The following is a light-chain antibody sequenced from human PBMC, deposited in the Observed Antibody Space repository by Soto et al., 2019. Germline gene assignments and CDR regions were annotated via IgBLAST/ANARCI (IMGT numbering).Light chain of an antibody. CDR3: QQYHHLTRT. CDR2: SAS. V-gene: IGKV3-15*01. CDR1: QSVSTN. J-gene: IGKJ4*01. Sequence: EIVMTQSPATLSVSPGERATLSCRASQSVSTNLVWYQQKPGQAPRLLIYSASTRAAGIPARFSASGSGTEFTLTITRPQSEDFAVYYCQQYHHLTRTFGGGTKVEIK.